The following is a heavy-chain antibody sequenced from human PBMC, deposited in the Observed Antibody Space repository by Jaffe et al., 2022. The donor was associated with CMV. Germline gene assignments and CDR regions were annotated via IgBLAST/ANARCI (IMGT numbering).Heavy chain of an antibody. CDR2: IKSKTDGGTT. Sequence: EVQLVESGGGLVKPGGSLRLSCAASGFTFSNAWMSWVRQAPGKGLEWVGRIKSKTDGGTTDYAAPVKGRFTISRDDSKNTLYLQMNSLKTEDTAVYYCTTDFGGPYSGSRIDYWGQGTLVTVSS. CDR3: TTDFGGPYSGSRIDY. J-gene: IGHJ4*02. V-gene: IGHV3-15*01. CDR1: GFTFSNAW. D-gene: IGHD1-26*01.